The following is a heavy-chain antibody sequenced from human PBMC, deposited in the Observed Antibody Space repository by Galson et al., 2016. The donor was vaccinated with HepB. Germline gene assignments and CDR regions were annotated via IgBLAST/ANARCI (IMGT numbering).Heavy chain of an antibody. J-gene: IGHJ4*02. CDR2: VSGSGSKT. Sequence: SLRLSCAASGFTFRNYAMTWVRQAPGKGLEWVSGVSGSGSKTYYADSVRGRFTISRDNAKNTVSLQMDSLRVADTALYYCVKGGYSTGWSDSWGQGTLATVSS. D-gene: IGHD6-19*01. V-gene: IGHV3-23*01. CDR1: GFTFRNYA. CDR3: VKGGYSTGWSDS.